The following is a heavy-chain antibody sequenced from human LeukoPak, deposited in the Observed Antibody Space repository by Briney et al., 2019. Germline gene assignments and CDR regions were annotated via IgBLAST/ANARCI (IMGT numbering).Heavy chain of an antibody. D-gene: IGHD4-17*01. Sequence: ASVKVSCKASGYTFTSYGISWVRQAPGQGLEWMGWISAYNGNTNYAQKLQGRVTMTTDTSTSTVYMELRSLRSDDTAVYYCAREYGDLRYFDYWGQGTLVTVSS. J-gene: IGHJ4*02. CDR3: AREYGDLRYFDY. CDR2: ISAYNGNT. V-gene: IGHV1-18*01. CDR1: GYTFTSYG.